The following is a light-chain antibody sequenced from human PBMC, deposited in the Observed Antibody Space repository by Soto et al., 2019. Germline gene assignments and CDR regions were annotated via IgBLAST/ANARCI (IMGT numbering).Light chain of an antibody. J-gene: IGLJ1*01. CDR1: SSDVGGYNS. Sequence: QSALTQPASVSGSPGQSITISCTGTSSDVGGYNSVSWYQQHPGKAPKLILYDVTDRPSGVSYRFSGSKSGNTASLTISGLQAADEADYFCSSFTSSMTTFFGSGTKVTVL. V-gene: IGLV2-14*01. CDR3: SSFTSSMTTF. CDR2: DVT.